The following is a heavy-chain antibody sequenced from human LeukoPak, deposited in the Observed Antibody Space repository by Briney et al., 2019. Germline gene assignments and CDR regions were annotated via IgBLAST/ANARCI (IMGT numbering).Heavy chain of an antibody. CDR3: ARLSAMVRGPEDIFYFEY. CDR2: IRPDGSEK. V-gene: IGHV3-7*01. J-gene: IGHJ4*02. CDR1: GFTFSSYA. Sequence: GGSLRLSCAASGFTFSSYAMSWVRQAPGKGLEWVANIRPDGSEKYYVDSVKGRFTISRDIAKQSVFLQMTSLRVEDTAVYYCARLSAMVRGPEDIFYFEYWGLGTLVTVSS. D-gene: IGHD3-10*01.